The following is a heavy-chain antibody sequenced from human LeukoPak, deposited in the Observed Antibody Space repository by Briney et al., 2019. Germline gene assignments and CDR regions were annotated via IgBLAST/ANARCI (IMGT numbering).Heavy chain of an antibody. CDR1: GFTFDDYG. CDR2: INWNGGST. CDR3: ARADSGYDYSAAYYFDY. Sequence: PGGSLRLSCAASGFTFDDYGMSWVRQAPGKRREWVSGINWNGGSTGYADSVKGRFTTSRDNAKNSLYLQMNSLRAEDTAVYYCARADSGYDYSAAYYFDYWGQGTLVTVSS. V-gene: IGHV3-20*04. D-gene: IGHD5-12*01. J-gene: IGHJ4*02.